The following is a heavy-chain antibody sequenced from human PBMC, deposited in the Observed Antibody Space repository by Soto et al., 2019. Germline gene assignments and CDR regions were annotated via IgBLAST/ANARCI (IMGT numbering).Heavy chain of an antibody. CDR2: ISSSSYI. D-gene: IGHD5-12*01. CDR1: GFTFSSYS. Sequence: GGSLRLSCAASGFTFSSYSMNWVRQAPGKGLEWVSSISSSSYIYYADSVKGRFTISRDNAKNSLYLQMNSLRAEDTAVYYCARVREGVEMATITGADYWGQGTLVTVSS. J-gene: IGHJ4*02. V-gene: IGHV3-21*01. CDR3: ARVREGVEMATITGADY.